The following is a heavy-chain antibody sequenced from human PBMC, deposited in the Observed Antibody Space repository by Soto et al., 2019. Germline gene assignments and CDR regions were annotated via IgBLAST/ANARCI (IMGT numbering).Heavy chain of an antibody. D-gene: IGHD3-10*01. CDR2: IGGGAVST. V-gene: IGHV3-23*01. CDR1: GFLFSHYA. J-gene: IGHJ3*01. Sequence: EVQLLDSGGGLVQRGGSLGLSCTASGFLFSHYALNCVPQGPGMGLERVSVIGGGAVSTKFADPVRGLCTVSRDNSKNTLYLLRDSLRDDDTAISYCAKDSIDHNVNYYPFDFWGQGTMVTVSS. CDR3: AKDSIDHNVNYYPFDF.